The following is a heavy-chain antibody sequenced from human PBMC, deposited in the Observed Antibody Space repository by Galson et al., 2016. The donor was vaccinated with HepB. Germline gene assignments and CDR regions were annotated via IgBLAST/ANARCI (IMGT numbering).Heavy chain of an antibody. D-gene: IGHD2-21*02. J-gene: IGHJ2*01. V-gene: IGHV3-48*04. Sequence: SLRLSCAASGFTFSLYSMYWVRQAPGKGLDWVSYISTGGTTIYYTDSVKGRFTISRDNAKNLPYLQMNSLRVEDTAVYYCARDPYCGGDCNSPRYFDLWGRGTLVTVSS. CDR1: GFTFSLYS. CDR2: ISTGGTTI. CDR3: ARDPYCGGDCNSPRYFDL.